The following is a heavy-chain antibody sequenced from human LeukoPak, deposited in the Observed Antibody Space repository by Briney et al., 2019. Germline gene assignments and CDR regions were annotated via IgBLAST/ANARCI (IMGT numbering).Heavy chain of an antibody. V-gene: IGHV3-43*01. CDR2: VSWDGGKT. D-gene: IGHD6-19*01. CDR3: AKDITGYSSGWYDY. J-gene: IGHJ4*02. Sequence: GGSLRLSCAASGFTFDEYTMHWVRQAPGKGLEWVSLVSWDGGKTYYADSVKGRFTISRDNSKNSLYLQMNSLRTEDTALYYCAKDITGYSSGWYDYWGQGTLVTVSS. CDR1: GFTFDEYT.